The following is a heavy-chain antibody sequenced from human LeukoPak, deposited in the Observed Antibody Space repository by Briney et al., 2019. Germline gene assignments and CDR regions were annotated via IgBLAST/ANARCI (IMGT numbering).Heavy chain of an antibody. V-gene: IGHV1-46*01. Sequence: ASVKVSCKASGGTFSSYAISWVRQAPGQGLEWMGIINPSGGSTSYAQKFQGRVTMTRDTSTSTVYMELSSLRSEDTAVYYCAISRDGYQLDYWGQGTLVTVSS. D-gene: IGHD5-12*01. CDR2: INPSGGST. CDR3: AISRDGYQLDY. CDR1: GGTFSSYA. J-gene: IGHJ4*02.